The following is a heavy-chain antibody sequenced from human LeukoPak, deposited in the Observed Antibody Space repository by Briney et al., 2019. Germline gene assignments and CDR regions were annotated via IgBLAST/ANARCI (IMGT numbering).Heavy chain of an antibody. Sequence: GASVKVSCKASGYTFTGYYMHWVRQAPGQGLEWMGWINPNSGGTNYAQKFQGRVTMTRDTSISTAYMELSRLRSDDTAVYYCARAPYDILTGFDFDYWGQGTLVTVSS. CDR1: GYTFTGYY. CDR2: INPNSGGT. V-gene: IGHV1-2*02. CDR3: ARAPYDILTGFDFDY. J-gene: IGHJ4*02. D-gene: IGHD3-9*01.